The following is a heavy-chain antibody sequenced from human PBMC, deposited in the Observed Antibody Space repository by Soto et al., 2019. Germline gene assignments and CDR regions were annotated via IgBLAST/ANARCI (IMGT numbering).Heavy chain of an antibody. J-gene: IGHJ5*02. CDR3: ARDQRDYYHSSGYTNWFDP. CDR2: ISSSSSYI. Sequence: GRSLTRSCGASGFTLSTYKLTTARQVPGKRLEWVSSISSSSSYIYYADSVKGRFTISRDNAKNSLYLQMNSLRAEDTAVYSCARDQRDYYHSSGYTNWFDP. CDR1: GFTLSTYK. V-gene: IGHV3-21*01. D-gene: IGHD3-22*01.